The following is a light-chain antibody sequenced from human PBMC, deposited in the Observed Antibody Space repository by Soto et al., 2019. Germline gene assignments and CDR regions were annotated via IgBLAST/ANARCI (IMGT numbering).Light chain of an antibody. CDR3: QHRSDWPIT. CDR2: DAF. J-gene: IGKJ5*01. CDR1: QSVGGY. Sequence: EIVLTQSPGTLSLSPGDRATLSCWASQSVGGYLAWYQQKLGQPPRLLIYDAFNRAAGIPARFSGSGSGTDFTLTISSLEPEDFAIYYCQHRSDWPITFGQGTRLEIK. V-gene: IGKV3-11*01.